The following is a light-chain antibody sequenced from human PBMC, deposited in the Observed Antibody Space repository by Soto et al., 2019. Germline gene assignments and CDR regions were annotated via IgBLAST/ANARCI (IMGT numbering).Light chain of an antibody. V-gene: IGKV1-5*03. CDR1: QDISTW. Sequence: DIQMTQSPSSVSASAGDRVTITCRASQDISTWLAWYQQKPGKVPKLLIFKASSLQSGVPSRFSGSGSGTDFTLTISSLQPDDFATYYCQQYNPSSRTFGQGTKVDIK. CDR3: QQYNPSSRT. J-gene: IGKJ1*01. CDR2: KAS.